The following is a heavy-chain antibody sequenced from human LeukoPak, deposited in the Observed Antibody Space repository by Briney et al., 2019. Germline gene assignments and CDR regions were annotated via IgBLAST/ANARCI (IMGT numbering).Heavy chain of an antibody. Sequence: ASVKVSCKASGYTFTGYYIHWVRQAPGQGPEWMGRMNPNSGGAHYAQNFQGRVTMTRDTSISTAYMELTSLRSDDTAVYYCARVRLGRGVDDAFDVWGQGTMGTLSS. CDR3: ARVRLGRGVDDAFDV. D-gene: IGHD3-10*01. J-gene: IGHJ3*01. CDR2: MNPNSGGA. V-gene: IGHV1-2*06. CDR1: GYTFTGYY.